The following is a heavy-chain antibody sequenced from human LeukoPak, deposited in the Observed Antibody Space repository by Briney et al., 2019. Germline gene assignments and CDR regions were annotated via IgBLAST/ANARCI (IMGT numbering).Heavy chain of an antibody. CDR3: ARGLNWNYVELNY. D-gene: IGHD1-7*01. V-gene: IGHV1-69*06. CDR1: GGTFSSYA. J-gene: IGHJ4*02. Sequence: ASVTASCKASGGTFSSYAISWVRQAPGQGLEWMGGIIPIFGTANYAQKVQGRVTITADKSTSTAYMELSSLRSEDTAVYYCARGLNWNYVELNYWGQGTLVTVSS. CDR2: IIPIFGTA.